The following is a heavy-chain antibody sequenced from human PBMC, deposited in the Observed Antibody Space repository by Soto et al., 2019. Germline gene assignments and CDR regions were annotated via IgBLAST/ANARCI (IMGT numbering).Heavy chain of an antibody. CDR1: GFTFSNAW. Sequence: GGSLRLSCAASGFTFSNAWMSWVRQAPGKGLEWVGRIKSKNDGGTTDYAAPVKDRFTISRDDSKNTLYLQMNSLKTEDTAVYYCTTDPIAARRFDYWGQGTLVTVSS. CDR2: IKSKNDGGTT. V-gene: IGHV3-15*01. D-gene: IGHD6-6*01. CDR3: TTDPIAARRFDY. J-gene: IGHJ4*02.